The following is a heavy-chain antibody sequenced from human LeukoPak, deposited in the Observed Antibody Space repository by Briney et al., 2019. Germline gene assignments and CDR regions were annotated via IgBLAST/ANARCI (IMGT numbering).Heavy chain of an antibody. CDR3: ARGYCSGGSCYESRGWFDY. V-gene: IGHV4-38-2*02. CDR2: IHHSGST. D-gene: IGHD2-15*01. Sequence: SETLSLTCTVSAYSISSGYYWGWIRQPPGRGLEWIGNIHHSGSTYYNPSLKSRVTISVDTSKNQFSLKVTSVTAADTAMFYCARGYCSGGSCYESRGWFDYWGQGTLVTVSS. CDR1: AYSISSGYY. J-gene: IGHJ4*02.